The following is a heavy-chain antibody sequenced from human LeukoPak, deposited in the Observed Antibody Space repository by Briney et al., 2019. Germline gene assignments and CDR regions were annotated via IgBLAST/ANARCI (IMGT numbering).Heavy chain of an antibody. CDR3: ARDRPYCSSTSCSKNWFDP. D-gene: IGHD2-2*01. J-gene: IGHJ5*02. CDR2: IYYSGST. Sequence: SETLSLTCTVSGGSISSYYWRWMRQPPGKGLEWIGYIYYSGSTNYNPSLKSRVTISVDTSKNQFSLKLSSVTAADTAVYYCARDRPYCSSTSCSKNWFDPWGQGTLVTVSS. V-gene: IGHV4-59*01. CDR1: GGSISSYY.